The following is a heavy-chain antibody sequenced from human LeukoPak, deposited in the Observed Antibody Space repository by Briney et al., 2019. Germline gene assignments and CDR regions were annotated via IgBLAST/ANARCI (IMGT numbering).Heavy chain of an antibody. CDR2: INPNSGGT. Sequence: ASVKVSCKASGYTFTGYYMHWVRQAPGQGLEWMGWINPNSGGTNYAQKFQGRVTMTRDTSISTAYMELSRLRSDDTAVYYCARVAFPDIVVVPAAKEGAFDIWGQGTMVTVSS. V-gene: IGHV1-2*02. CDR3: ARVAFPDIVVVPAAKEGAFDI. CDR1: GYTFTGYY. D-gene: IGHD2-2*01. J-gene: IGHJ3*02.